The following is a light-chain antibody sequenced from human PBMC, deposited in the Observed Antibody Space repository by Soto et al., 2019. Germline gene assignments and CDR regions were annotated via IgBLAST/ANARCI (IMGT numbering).Light chain of an antibody. CDR3: SSYTSTSTLYV. CDR1: SSDIGGYNY. CDR2: DVA. Sequence: QSVLTQPASLSVSPGQSITISCTGTSSDIGGYNYVSWYRQHPGKAPELMIYDVANRPSGVSDRFSGSKSGNTASLTISGLQTEDEADYYCSSYTSTSTLYVFGTGTKVTVL. V-gene: IGLV2-14*03. J-gene: IGLJ1*01.